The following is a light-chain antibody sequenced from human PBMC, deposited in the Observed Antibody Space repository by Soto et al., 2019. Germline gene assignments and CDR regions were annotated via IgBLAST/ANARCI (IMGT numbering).Light chain of an antibody. CDR2: GAS. J-gene: IGKJ5*01. Sequence: EILLTQSPASLSLSPGERSTLSCRSSQSVDSYLVWYQQKPCQAPRLLIFGASNRATGIPARFSGSGSGTDFTLTINSLEPEDFAVYYCQQRSNWPPITFGQGTRLEIK. V-gene: IGKV3-11*01. CDR1: QSVDSY. CDR3: QQRSNWPPIT.